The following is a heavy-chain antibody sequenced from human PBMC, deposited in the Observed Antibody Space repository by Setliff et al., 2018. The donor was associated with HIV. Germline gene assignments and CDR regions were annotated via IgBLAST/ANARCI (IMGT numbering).Heavy chain of an antibody. CDR2: MHTSGNT. J-gene: IGHJ4*02. D-gene: IGHD5-18*01. CDR1: GDSISGYY. CDR3: ARDQKGYSYGYFDS. Sequence: SETLSLTCTSSGDSISGYYWSWIRQPAGKGLEWIGRMHTSGNTNYNPSLKSRVTMSVDTSKNQFSLRLSSVTAVDTAVYYCARDQKGYSYGYFDSWGQGTLVTVSS. V-gene: IGHV4-4*07.